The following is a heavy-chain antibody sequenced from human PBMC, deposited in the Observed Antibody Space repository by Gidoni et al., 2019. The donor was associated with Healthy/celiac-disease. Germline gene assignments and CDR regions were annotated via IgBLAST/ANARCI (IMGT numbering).Heavy chain of an antibody. CDR2: IDTGGST. Sequence: EVQLVESGGGLVQPGGSLRLSCAASGFTVSSNYMSWFRQAPGKGLEWVSVIDTGGSTYYADSVKGRFTISRDNSKNTVYLQMNSLRAEDTAVYYCARDRGGFWSGYDYWGQGTLVTVSS. J-gene: IGHJ4*02. D-gene: IGHD3-3*01. V-gene: IGHV3-66*01. CDR3: ARDRGGFWSGYDY. CDR1: GFTVSSNY.